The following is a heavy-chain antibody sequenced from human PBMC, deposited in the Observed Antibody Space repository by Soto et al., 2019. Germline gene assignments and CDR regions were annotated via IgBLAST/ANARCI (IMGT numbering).Heavy chain of an antibody. D-gene: IGHD3-10*02. Sequence: KGLEWIGYIYYSGSTTYNPSLKSRVTISVDTSKNQFSLKLSSVTAADTAVYYCAIFFFQAEDGIRDVRSVSAFLLNRSSDL. CDR2: IYYSGST. CDR3: AIFFFQAEDGIRDVRSVSAFLLNRSSDL. V-gene: IGHV4-59*01. J-gene: IGHJ2*01.